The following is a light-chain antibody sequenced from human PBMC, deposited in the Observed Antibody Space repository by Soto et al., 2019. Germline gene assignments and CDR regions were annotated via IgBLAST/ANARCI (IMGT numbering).Light chain of an antibody. CDR2: RGD. CDR3: ATWDDSLRTVV. V-gene: IGLV1-47*01. CDR1: CSNIGTNY. Sequence: QSVLTQPPSASGTRGQRVTISCSGSCSNIGTNYVYWYQQLPGTAPKLLIYRGDRRPSGVPDRFSGSKSGTSASLAISGLRSEDEAPYYCATWDDSLRTVVFGGGTKVTVL. J-gene: IGLJ2*01.